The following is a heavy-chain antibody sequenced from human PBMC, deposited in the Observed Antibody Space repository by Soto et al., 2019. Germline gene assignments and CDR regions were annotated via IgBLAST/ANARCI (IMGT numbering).Heavy chain of an antibody. J-gene: IGHJ6*02. Sequence: GESLKISWKGSQYRFNSYWIGWVRQRPGKGLEWIGMIYTGDSDTTYSPSFEGQVTMAVDKSISTAYLGWNSLKASDSATYYCARQGSNGAYAYYPMDXWGQGTTLTVS. CDR2: IYTGDSDT. CDR1: QYRFNSYW. V-gene: IGHV5-51*01. D-gene: IGHD3-16*01. CDR3: ARQGSNGAYAYYPMDX.